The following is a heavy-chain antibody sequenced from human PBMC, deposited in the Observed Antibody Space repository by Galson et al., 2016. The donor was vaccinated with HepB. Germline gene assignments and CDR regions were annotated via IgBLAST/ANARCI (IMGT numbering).Heavy chain of an antibody. V-gene: IGHV3-21*01. Sequence: SLRLSCAASGFTFSSYSMNWVRQAPGKGLEWVSSISSSSSNTYYADSVKGRFTISRDNAKNSLYLQMNSLRAEDTAVYYCARALTSYCGGDCRYYWGQGTLVTVSS. CDR3: ARALTSYCGGDCRYY. J-gene: IGHJ4*02. D-gene: IGHD2-21*02. CDR1: GFTFSSYS. CDR2: ISSSSSNT.